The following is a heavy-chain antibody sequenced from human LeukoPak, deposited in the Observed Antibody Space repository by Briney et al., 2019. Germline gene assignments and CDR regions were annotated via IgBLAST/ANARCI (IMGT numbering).Heavy chain of an antibody. CDR1: GLTFSSYW. CDR2: INPDGSDK. V-gene: IGHV3-7*01. Sequence: PGGSLRLSCAVSGLTFSSYWMSWVRQAPGKGLEWLTNINPDGSDKYYLDSVKGRFSISRDNAKNSLYLQMNYLRVDDTAVYYCARAWGKYSGYFDYWGQGTLVTVSS. CDR3: ARAWGKYSGYFDY. D-gene: IGHD5-12*01. J-gene: IGHJ4*02.